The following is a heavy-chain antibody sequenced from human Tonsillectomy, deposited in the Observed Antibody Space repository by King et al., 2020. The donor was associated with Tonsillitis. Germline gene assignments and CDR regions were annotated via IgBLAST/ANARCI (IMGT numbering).Heavy chain of an antibody. CDR3: ARRDYYERGTSFYWYFDL. CDR2: IYHYDSDA. Sequence: VQLVESGAEVRKPGESLKISCKASGYSFTSHWIGWVRQMPGKGLEWMGMIYHYDSDARYSPSFQGQVTFSVDKSTTPAYLLWSSLKASDTATYYCARRDYYERGTSFYWYFDLWGPGTPFTVSP. V-gene: IGHV5-51*01. CDR1: GYSFTSHW. D-gene: IGHD3-3*01. J-gene: IGHJ2*01.